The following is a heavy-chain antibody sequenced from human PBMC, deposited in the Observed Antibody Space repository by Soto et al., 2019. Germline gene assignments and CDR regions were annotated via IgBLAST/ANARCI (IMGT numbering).Heavy chain of an antibody. CDR3: ARVRGEVDNWFDP. CDR1: GGSLSAPTYY. J-gene: IGHJ5*02. V-gene: IGHV4-39*01. Sequence: QLQLQESGPGLVKPSETLSLTCAVSGGSLSAPTYYWGWVRQPPGKGLEWIGNIRYTGSAFYNPSLKSRVTISVDTSKNQFSLRLTAVTAADTAVYYCARVRGEVDNWFDPWGRGTLVIVSS. D-gene: IGHD3-10*01. CDR2: IRYTGSA.